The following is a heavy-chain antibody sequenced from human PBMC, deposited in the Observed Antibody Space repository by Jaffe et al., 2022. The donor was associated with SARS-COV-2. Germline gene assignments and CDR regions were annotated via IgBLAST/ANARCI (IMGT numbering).Heavy chain of an antibody. Sequence: EVQLVESGGGLVQPGRSLRLSCAASGFTFDDYAMHWVRQAPGKGLEWVSGISWNSGSIGYADSVKGRFTISRDNAKNSLYLQMNSLRAEDTALYYCAKELSDGFDYWGQGTLVTVSS. CDR3: AKELSDGFDY. V-gene: IGHV3-9*01. CDR2: ISWNSGSI. J-gene: IGHJ4*02. CDR1: GFTFDDYA.